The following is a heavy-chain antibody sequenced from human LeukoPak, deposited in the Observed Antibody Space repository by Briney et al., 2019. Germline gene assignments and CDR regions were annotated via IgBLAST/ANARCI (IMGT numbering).Heavy chain of an antibody. CDR1: GGSISSYF. CDR2: IYISGIT. D-gene: IGHD1-1*01. Sequence: SETLSLTCTVSGGSISSYFWSWIRQPAGKGLEWIGRIYISGITNCNPSLKSRVTMSVDTSKNQFSLNLSSVTAADTAVYYCARETVDLGRPLDYWGQGTLVIVSS. V-gene: IGHV4-4*07. J-gene: IGHJ4*02. CDR3: ARETVDLGRPLDY.